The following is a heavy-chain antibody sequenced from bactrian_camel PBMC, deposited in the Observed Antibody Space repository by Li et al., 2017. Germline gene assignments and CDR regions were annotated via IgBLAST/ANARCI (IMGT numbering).Heavy chain of an antibody. CDR2: IRSDGRT. CDR1: GYSSSRYQ. D-gene: IGHD2*01. J-gene: IGHJ4*01. V-gene: IGHV3S55*01. Sequence: HVQLVESGGGSVQAGGSLRLSCAASGYSSSRYQMGWFRLAPGKEREGVAAIRSDGRTDYRDSVKGRFTISKDNSKNTLYLQMNSLKPEDTAVYYCAKGGTLYCSSGICYPGDYTDWGQGTQVTVS. CDR3: AKGGTLYCSSGICYPGDYTD.